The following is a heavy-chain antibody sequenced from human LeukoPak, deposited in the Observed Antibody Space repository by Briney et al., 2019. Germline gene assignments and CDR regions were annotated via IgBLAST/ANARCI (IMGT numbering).Heavy chain of an antibody. CDR3: ARGQWLVRGVYFDY. J-gene: IGHJ4*02. Sequence: GGSLRLSCAASGFTFSSYAMHWVRQAPGKGLEWVAVISYDGSNKYYADSVKGRFTISRDNSKNLLYLQMNSPRAEDTAVYYCARGQWLVRGVYFDYWGQGTLVSVSS. CDR1: GFTFSSYA. V-gene: IGHV3-30*04. CDR2: ISYDGSNK. D-gene: IGHD6-19*01.